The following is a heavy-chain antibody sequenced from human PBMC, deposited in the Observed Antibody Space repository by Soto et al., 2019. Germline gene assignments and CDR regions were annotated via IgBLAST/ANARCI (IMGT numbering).Heavy chain of an antibody. Sequence: ASVKVSCKASGYTFTGYYMHWVRQAPGQGLEWMGWINPNSGGTNYAQKFQGWVTMTRDTSISTAYMELSRLRSDDTAVYYCALQSTSSSSWYYLDYWGQGTLVTVSS. CDR1: GYTFTGYY. V-gene: IGHV1-2*04. J-gene: IGHJ4*02. CDR3: ALQSTSSSSWYYLDY. D-gene: IGHD6-13*01. CDR2: INPNSGGT.